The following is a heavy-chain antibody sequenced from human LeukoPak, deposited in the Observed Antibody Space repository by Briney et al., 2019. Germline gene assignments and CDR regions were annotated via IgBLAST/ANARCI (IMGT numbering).Heavy chain of an antibody. CDR2: IEQDGSEK. CDR3: AKWAAGFDY. Sequence: GGSLRLSCAASGFTFSSYAMSWVRQAPGKGLEWVANIEQDGSEKYYMDSVKDRFTISRDNAKNSLYLQMNSLRAEDTAVYYCAKWAAGFDYWGQGTLVTVSS. CDR1: GFTFSSYA. V-gene: IGHV3-7*01. J-gene: IGHJ4*02. D-gene: IGHD6-13*01.